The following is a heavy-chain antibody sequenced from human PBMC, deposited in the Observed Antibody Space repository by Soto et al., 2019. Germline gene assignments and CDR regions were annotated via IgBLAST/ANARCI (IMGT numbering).Heavy chain of an antibody. D-gene: IGHD3-10*01. CDR1: GGSISSGGYS. Sequence: SETLSLTCAVSGGSISSGGYSWSWIRQPPGKGLEWIGYIYHSGSTYYNPSLKSRVTISVDRSKNQFSLKLSSVTAADTAVYYCARGLRITMVRGVMGSWFDPWGQGTLVTV. CDR3: ARGLRITMVRGVMGSWFDP. J-gene: IGHJ5*02. CDR2: IYHSGST. V-gene: IGHV4-30-2*01.